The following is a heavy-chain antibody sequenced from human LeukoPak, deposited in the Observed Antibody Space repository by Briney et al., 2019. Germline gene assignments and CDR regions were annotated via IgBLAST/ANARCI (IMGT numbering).Heavy chain of an antibody. V-gene: IGHV3-73*01. CDR2: IRSRANSYAT. J-gene: IGHJ4*02. CDR1: GFTFSNAW. CDR3: TTYDSSDYAFFDY. Sequence: GGSLRLSCAASGFTFSNAWMRWVRQAPGKGLEWVGRIRSRANSYATAYAASVKGRFTISRDDSKNTAYLQMNSLKTEDTAVYYCTTYDSSDYAFFDYWGQGTLVTVSS. D-gene: IGHD3-22*01.